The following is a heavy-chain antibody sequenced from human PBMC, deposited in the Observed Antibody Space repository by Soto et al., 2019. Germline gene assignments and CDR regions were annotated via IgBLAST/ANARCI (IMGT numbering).Heavy chain of an antibody. J-gene: IGHJ6*02. Sequence: WASVKVSCKASGGTFSSYAISWVRQAPGQGLEWMGGIIPIFGTANYAQKFQGRVTITADESTSTAYMELSSLRSEDTAVYYCASNDYMEYYYGMDVWGQGTTVTVSS. CDR3: ASNDYMEYYYGMDV. V-gene: IGHV1-69*13. CDR2: IIPIFGTA. D-gene: IGHD4-4*01. CDR1: GGTFSSYA.